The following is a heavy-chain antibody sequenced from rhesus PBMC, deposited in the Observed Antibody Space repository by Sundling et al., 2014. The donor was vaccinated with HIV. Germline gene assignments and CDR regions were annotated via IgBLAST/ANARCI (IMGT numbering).Heavy chain of an antibody. D-gene: IGHD3-16*01. J-gene: IGHJ4*01. Sequence: EVQLVETGGGLVQPGGSLKLSCAASGFTFRSYGMSWVRQAPGKGLEWVSGIDSGGGSIYYADSLKGRFTISRDNSKSTLFLQMSSLRAEDTAVYYCAKDGVELITGLYFDYWGQGVLVTVSS. CDR2: IDSGGGSI. V-gene: IGHV3S42*01. CDR3: AKDGVELITGLYFDY. CDR1: GFTFRSYG.